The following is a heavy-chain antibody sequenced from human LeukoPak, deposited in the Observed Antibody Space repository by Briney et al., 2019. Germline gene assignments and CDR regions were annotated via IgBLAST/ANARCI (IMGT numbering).Heavy chain of an antibody. CDR3: ARRPRRYCSSTSCYPFDY. V-gene: IGHV4-34*01. D-gene: IGHD2-2*01. J-gene: IGHJ4*02. Sequence: KTSETLSLTCAVYGGSFSGYYWSWIRQPPGKGLEWIGEINHSGSTNYNPSLKSRVTISVATSKNQFSLKLSSVTAADTAVYYCARRPRRYCSSTSCYPFDYWGQGTLVTVSS. CDR1: GGSFSGYY. CDR2: INHSGST.